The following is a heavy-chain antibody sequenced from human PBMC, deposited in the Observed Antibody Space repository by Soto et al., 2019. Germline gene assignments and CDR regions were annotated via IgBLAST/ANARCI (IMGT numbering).Heavy chain of an antibody. CDR1: GGSITSNW. J-gene: IGHJ5*02. Sequence: QVQLQESGPGLVNPSGTLSLTCAVSGGSITSNWWSWVRQPPGKGLEWIGEIHHSGSFNYNPSLKMPITISIDKSKNQLSLTLTSVTAADTAVHYCGRNDWYRVHPWGQGTLVTVSS. CDR2: IHHSGSF. D-gene: IGHD3-9*01. V-gene: IGHV4-4*02. CDR3: GRNDWYRVHP.